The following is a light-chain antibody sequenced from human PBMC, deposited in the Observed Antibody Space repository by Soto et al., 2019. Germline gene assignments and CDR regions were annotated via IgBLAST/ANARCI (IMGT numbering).Light chain of an antibody. CDR2: AAS. Sequence: DIQLTQSPSFLSASVGDRVTITCRASQGISSYLAWYQQNPGKAPKLPIYAASTFQSGVPSRFRGSGPGTEFTLTISSLQPEDVATYYCQQLNSYPLTFGGGTKVEIK. V-gene: IGKV1-9*01. CDR3: QQLNSYPLT. CDR1: QGISSY. J-gene: IGKJ4*01.